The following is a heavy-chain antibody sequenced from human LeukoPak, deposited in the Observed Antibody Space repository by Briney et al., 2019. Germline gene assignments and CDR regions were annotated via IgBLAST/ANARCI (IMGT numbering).Heavy chain of an antibody. Sequence: SETLSLTCAVYGGSISSGGYSWSWIRQPPGKGLEWIGYIYHSGSTNYNPSLKSRVTISVDTSKNQFSLKLSSVTAADTAVYYCARGMRGFQPGYFDYWGQGTLVTVSS. J-gene: IGHJ4*02. CDR3: ARGMRGFQPGYFDY. CDR2: IYHSGST. V-gene: IGHV4-30-2*01. D-gene: IGHD1-14*01. CDR1: GGSISSGGYS.